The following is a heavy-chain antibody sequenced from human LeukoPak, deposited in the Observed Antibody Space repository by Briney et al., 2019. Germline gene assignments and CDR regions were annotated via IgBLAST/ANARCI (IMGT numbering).Heavy chain of an antibody. V-gene: IGHV3-7*02. J-gene: IGHJ4*02. CDR1: GFTFSSYW. Sequence: GGSLRLSCAASGFTFSSYWMSWVRQAPGKGLEWVANIKQDGSDKHYVDSVKGRFTISRDNAKNSLFLQMNSLRDEDTAVYYCARAMRSGYDYWGQGTLVTVSS. CDR3: ARAMRSGYDY. D-gene: IGHD5-12*01. CDR2: IKQDGSDK.